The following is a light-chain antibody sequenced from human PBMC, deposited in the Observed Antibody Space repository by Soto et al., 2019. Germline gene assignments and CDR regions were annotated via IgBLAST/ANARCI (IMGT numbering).Light chain of an antibody. V-gene: IGLV2-8*01. Sequence: QSVLTQPPSASGSPGQSVTISCTGTSSDVGAYNYVSWYQQHPGKAPKLLIYEVNKRPSGVPDRFSGSKSGNTASLTVSGLQAEDEAAYFCNSYTSSTSSPYVFGTGTKVTVL. CDR3: NSYTSSTSSPYV. CDR1: SSDVGAYNY. J-gene: IGLJ1*01. CDR2: EVN.